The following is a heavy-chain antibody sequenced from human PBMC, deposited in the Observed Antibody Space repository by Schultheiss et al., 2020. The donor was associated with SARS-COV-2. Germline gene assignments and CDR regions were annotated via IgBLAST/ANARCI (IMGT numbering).Heavy chain of an antibody. CDR3: ARVSTRGFLEWLSSPYFDY. Sequence: SETLSLTCTVSGGSISSYYWSWIRQPPGKGLEWIGYIYHSGSTYYNPSLKSRVTISVDTSKNQFSLKLSSVTAADTAVYYCARVSTRGFLEWLSSPYFDYWGQGTLVTVSS. V-gene: IGHV4-59*01. CDR2: IYHSGST. CDR1: GGSISSYY. J-gene: IGHJ4*02. D-gene: IGHD3-3*01.